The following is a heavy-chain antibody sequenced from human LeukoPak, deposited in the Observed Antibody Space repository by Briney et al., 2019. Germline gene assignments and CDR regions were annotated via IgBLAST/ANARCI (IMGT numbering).Heavy chain of an antibody. D-gene: IGHD1-1*01. CDR3: ARPHQLELPDAFDI. CDR2: INPNSGGT. J-gene: IGHJ3*02. Sequence: ASVKVSCKASGYTFTGYYMHWVRQAPGQGLEWMGWINPNSGGTNYAQKFQGRVTMTRDTSISTAYMELSRLRSDDTAVYYCARPHQLELPDAFDIWGQGTIVTVSS. CDR1: GYTFTGYY. V-gene: IGHV1-2*02.